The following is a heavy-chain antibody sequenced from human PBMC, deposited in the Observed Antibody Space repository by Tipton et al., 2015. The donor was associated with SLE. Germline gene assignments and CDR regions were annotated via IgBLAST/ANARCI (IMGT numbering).Heavy chain of an antibody. CDR3: AREPVYYYYYMDV. J-gene: IGHJ6*03. CDR1: GGSFSGYS. Sequence: TLSLTCAVYGGSFSGYSWTWIRQPPGKGLEWIGEINHSGSTNYNPSLKSRVTISVDTSKNQFSLKLSSVTAADTAVYYCAREPVYYYYYMDVWGKGTTVTVSS. CDR2: INHSGST. V-gene: IGHV4-34*01.